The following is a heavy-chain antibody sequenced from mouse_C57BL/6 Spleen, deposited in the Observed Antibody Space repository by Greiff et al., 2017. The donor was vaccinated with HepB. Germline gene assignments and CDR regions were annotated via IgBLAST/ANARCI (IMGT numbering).Heavy chain of an antibody. CDR1: GFTFTDYY. V-gene: IGHV7-3*01. D-gene: IGHD6-1*01. J-gene: IGHJ4*01. CDR3: ARYERSSHLYAMDY. Sequence: EVKLVESGGGLVQPGGSLSLSCAASGFTFTDYYMSWVRQPPGKALEWLGFIRNKANGYTTEYSASVKGRFTISRDNSQSILYLQMNALRAEDSATYCCARYERSSHLYAMDYWGQGTSVTVSS. CDR2: IRNKANGYTT.